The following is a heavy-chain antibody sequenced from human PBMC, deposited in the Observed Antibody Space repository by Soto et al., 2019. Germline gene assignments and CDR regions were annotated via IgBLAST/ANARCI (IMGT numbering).Heavy chain of an antibody. V-gene: IGHV3-21*01. CDR2: ISSTTNYI. J-gene: IGHJ4*02. CDR3: ARESEDLTSNFDY. Sequence: GSLRLSCAASGFTFTRYSMNLVRQAPGKGLEWVSSISSTTNYIYYADSMKGRFTVSRDNAKNSVYLEMNSLSAEDTAVYYCARESEDLTSNFDYWGEGTLVTVSS. CDR1: GFTFTRYS.